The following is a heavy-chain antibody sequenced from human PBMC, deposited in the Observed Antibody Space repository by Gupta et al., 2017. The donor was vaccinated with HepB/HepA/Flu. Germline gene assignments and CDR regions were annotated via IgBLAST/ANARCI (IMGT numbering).Heavy chain of an antibody. D-gene: IGHD3-10*01. CDR3: ARDYYGSGSVPAH. Sequence: TFSNFGLHWVRQAPGKGLEWVAVIWYDVNNKYYADSVKGRFTISRDNSKNTLYLQMNSLRAEDTAVYYCARDYYGSGSVPAHWGQGTLVTVSS. J-gene: IGHJ4*02. CDR1: TFSNFG. CDR2: IWYDVNNK. V-gene: IGHV3-33*01.